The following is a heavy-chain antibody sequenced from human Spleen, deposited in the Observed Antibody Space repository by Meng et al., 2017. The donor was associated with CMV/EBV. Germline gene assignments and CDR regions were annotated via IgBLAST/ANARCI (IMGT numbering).Heavy chain of an antibody. Sequence: KVSCKGSGYSFTSYWIGWVRQMPGKGLEWMGIIYPGDSDTRYSPSFQGQVTISADKSISTAYLQWSSLKASDTAMYYCARLLCSSTSCSPKGAFDIWGQGTMVTVSS. J-gene: IGHJ3*02. D-gene: IGHD2-2*01. CDR1: GYSFTSYW. CDR3: ARLLCSSTSCSPKGAFDI. V-gene: IGHV5-51*01. CDR2: IYPGDSDT.